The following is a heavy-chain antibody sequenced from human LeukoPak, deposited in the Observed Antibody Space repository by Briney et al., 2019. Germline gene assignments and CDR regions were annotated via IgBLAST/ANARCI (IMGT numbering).Heavy chain of an antibody. CDR1: GFTFRDYT. CDR3: ARKEQWLVLNWFDP. J-gene: IGHJ5*02. V-gene: IGHV3-21*01. CDR2: INKGGNFM. Sequence: PGGSLRLSCAASGFTFRDYTMNWVRQAPGKGLEWVSAINKGGNFMKHADSVKGRFIVSRDNAKNFLFLQMNSLRAEDTAVYYCARKEQWLVLNWFDPWGQGTLVTVSS. D-gene: IGHD6-19*01.